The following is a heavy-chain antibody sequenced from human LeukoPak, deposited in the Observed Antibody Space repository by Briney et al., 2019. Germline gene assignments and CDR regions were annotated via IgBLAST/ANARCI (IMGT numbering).Heavy chain of an antibody. CDR3: ARGAYRYDFLFDH. D-gene: IGHD5-18*01. CDR2: ISAYNGNT. Sequence: ASVKVSCKAAGYTFTSYGISWVRQAPGQGLEWMGWISAYNGNTDYAQKLQGRVTMTTDPSTSTAYMELRSLRSDDTAVYYCARGAYRYDFLFDHWGQGTLVTVSS. CDR1: GYTFTSYG. V-gene: IGHV1-18*01. J-gene: IGHJ4*02.